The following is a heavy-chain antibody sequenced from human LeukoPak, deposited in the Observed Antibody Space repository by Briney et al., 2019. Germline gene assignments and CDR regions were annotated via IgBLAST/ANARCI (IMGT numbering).Heavy chain of an antibody. CDR2: INHSGST. V-gene: IGHV4-34*01. CDR1: GGSFSGYY. J-gene: IGHJ4*02. CDR3: ARGRGSSSWYRGVLFDY. D-gene: IGHD6-13*01. Sequence: SETLSLTCAVYGGSFSGYYWRWIRQPPGKGLEWIGEINHSGSTNYNPSLKSRVTISVDTSKNQFSLKLSSVTAADTAVYYCARGRGSSSWYRGVLFDYWGQGTLVTVSS.